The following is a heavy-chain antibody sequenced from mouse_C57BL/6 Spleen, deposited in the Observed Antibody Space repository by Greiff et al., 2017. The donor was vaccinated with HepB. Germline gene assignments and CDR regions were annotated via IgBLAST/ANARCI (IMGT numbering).Heavy chain of an antibody. CDR2: IWSGGST. Sequence: VMLVESGPGLVQPSQSLSITCTVSGFSLTSYGVHWVRQSPGKGLEWLGVIWSGGSTDYNAAFISRLSISKDNSKSQVFFKMNSLQADDTAIYYCARNSGQLSSWFAYWGQGTLVTVSA. V-gene: IGHV2-2*01. D-gene: IGHD3-2*02. J-gene: IGHJ3*01. CDR1: GFSLTSYG. CDR3: ARNSGQLSSWFAY.